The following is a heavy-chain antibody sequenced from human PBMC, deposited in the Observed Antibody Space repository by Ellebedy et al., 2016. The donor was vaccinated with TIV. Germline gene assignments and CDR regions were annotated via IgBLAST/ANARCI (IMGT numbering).Heavy chain of an antibody. Sequence: GGSLRLSCAASGFSFRSYWMSWVRQAPGKGLEWVANIYQDGSDQYYVDSVKGRFTISRDNANKSLFLQMNSLRVEDTAVYFCARRGRYGDYAVQVNSWFETWGQGTLVTFSS. J-gene: IGHJ5*02. V-gene: IGHV3-7*01. D-gene: IGHD2-21*02. CDR1: GFSFRSYW. CDR2: IYQDGSDQ. CDR3: ARRGRYGDYAVQVNSWFET.